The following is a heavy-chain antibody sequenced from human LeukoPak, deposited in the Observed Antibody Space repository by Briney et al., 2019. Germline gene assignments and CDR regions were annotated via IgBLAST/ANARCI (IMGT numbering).Heavy chain of an antibody. Sequence: PGGSLRLSCAASGFTFSDSGMHWVRHASGKGLEWVGRIRTQANSYATAYAASVKRRFTISRDDSKNTAYLQMNCMKTEETAVYYCPREAVTLYMDVWGKGTTVTVSS. CDR3: PREAVTLYMDV. V-gene: IGHV3-73*01. J-gene: IGHJ6*03. CDR1: GFTFSDSG. CDR2: IRTQANSYAT. D-gene: IGHD4-11*01.